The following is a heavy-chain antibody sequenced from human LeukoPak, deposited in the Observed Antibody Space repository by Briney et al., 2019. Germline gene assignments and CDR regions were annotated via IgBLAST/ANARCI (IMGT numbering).Heavy chain of an antibody. CDR2: ISGSGGST. D-gene: IGHD3-22*01. J-gene: IGHJ4*02. CDR1: GFTFSSYA. CDR3: AKPGYYYGSHFDY. Sequence: GGSLRLSCAASGFTFSSYAMSWVREARGKGLGGVSAISGSGGSTYYAGSVKGRFTISRDNSKNTLYLQMNSLTAEDTAVYYCAKPGYYYGSHFDYWGQGTLVTVSS. V-gene: IGHV3-23*01.